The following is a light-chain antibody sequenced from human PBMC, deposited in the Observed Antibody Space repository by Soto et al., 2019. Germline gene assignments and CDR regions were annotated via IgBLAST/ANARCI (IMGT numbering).Light chain of an antibody. CDR1: RSSSSW. J-gene: IGKJ1*01. V-gene: IGKV1-5*01. CDR3: QQYNNYWT. CDR2: DAS. Sequence: DIQMTQSPSTLSASVGDRVTITCRASRSSSSWLAGYQQKPGKPPKLLIYDASSFEGWVPSRFSGSGSGTEFTLTISSLQPDDSATYYCQQYNNYWTFGQGTKVEIK.